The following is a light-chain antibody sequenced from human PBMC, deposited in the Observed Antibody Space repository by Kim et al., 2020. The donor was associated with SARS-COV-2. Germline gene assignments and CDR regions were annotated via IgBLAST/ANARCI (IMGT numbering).Light chain of an antibody. CDR3: HHRCYLPLT. CDR1: QSVSTY. V-gene: IGKV3-11*01. Sequence: EIVLTQSPATLSLSPGERATLSCRASQSVSTYLAWYQQKPGQAPSLLIYDASNRATGVPARFSGSGSGTDFTLTISSLEPEDFAVYYCHHRCYLPLTFGGGTKVEI. CDR2: DAS. J-gene: IGKJ4*01.